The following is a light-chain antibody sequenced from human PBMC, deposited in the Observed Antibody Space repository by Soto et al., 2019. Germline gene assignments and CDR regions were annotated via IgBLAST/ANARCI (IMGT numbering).Light chain of an antibody. V-gene: IGLV1-51*01. CDR2: DNN. J-gene: IGLJ2*01. Sequence: QSVLTQPPSVSAAPGQTVTISCSGSTSNIGNSYVSWYQQLPGTAPKLLIYDNNKRPSGIPDRFSGSKFGTSATLGITGLQTGDEADYYCGTWDSSLSAVVFGGGTQLTVL. CDR1: TSNIGNSY. CDR3: GTWDSSLSAVV.